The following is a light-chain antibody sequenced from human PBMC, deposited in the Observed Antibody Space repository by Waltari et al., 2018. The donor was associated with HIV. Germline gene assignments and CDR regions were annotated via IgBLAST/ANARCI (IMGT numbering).Light chain of an antibody. V-gene: IGLV1-51*01. CDR3: GTWDSSLSLYV. J-gene: IGLJ1*01. CDR1: NSNVANNF. Sequence: QSVLTQPPSVSAAPGQKVTISCSGDNSNVANNFVSWYQQLPGRAPRLLIYDNDKRPSRIPDRFSAFKAGMSATLVITGLQIVDEADYYCGTWDSSLSLYVFGTGTTVAVL. CDR2: DND.